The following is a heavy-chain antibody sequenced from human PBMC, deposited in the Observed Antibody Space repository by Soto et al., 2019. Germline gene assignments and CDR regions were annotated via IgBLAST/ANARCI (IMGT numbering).Heavy chain of an antibody. CDR2: MNPGSGDT. Sequence: VSVKVSCKASGYSFTNNDVSWVRQATGQGLEWMGWMNPGSGDTGYAQKFQGRVTMTRDISIATAYMELSSLRSDDTAIYYCARMETFGSLNWFDPWGQGTLVTVSS. J-gene: IGHJ5*02. V-gene: IGHV1-8*01. CDR3: ARMETFGSLNWFDP. CDR1: GYSFTNND. D-gene: IGHD3-16*01.